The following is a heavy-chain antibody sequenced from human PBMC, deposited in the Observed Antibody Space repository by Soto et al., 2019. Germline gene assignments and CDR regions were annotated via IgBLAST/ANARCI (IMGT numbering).Heavy chain of an antibody. D-gene: IGHD5-18*01. J-gene: IGHJ4*02. Sequence: PGGSLRLSCAASGFTFSSYEMNWVRQAPGKGLEWVSYISSSGSTIYYADSVKGRFTISRDNAKNSLYLQMNSLRAEDTAVYYCARDLEVVPDTPLVNWGQGTLVTVSS. CDR1: GFTFSSYE. V-gene: IGHV3-48*03. CDR3: ARDLEVVPDTPLVN. CDR2: ISSSGSTI.